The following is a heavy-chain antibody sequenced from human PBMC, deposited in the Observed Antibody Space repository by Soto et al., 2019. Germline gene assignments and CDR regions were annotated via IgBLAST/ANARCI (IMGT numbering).Heavy chain of an antibody. Sequence: QVQLVESGGGVVQPGMSLRLSCADSGFTFSEYDMHWVRQAPGKGLEWVALISYLGTKTDYADSVKGRFTISRDNFKKTVSLQMEGLRAYDSAVYFCARTDTGGTYFDFWGRVTLVTVSA. CDR3: ARTDTGGTYFDF. CDR1: GFTFSEYD. D-gene: IGHD3-16*01. J-gene: IGHJ4*02. CDR2: ISYLGTKT. V-gene: IGHV3-33*08.